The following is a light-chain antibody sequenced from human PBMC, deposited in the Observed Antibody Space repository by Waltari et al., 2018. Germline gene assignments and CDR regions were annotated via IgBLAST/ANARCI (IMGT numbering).Light chain of an antibody. V-gene: IGLV2-23*01. Sequence: QSALTQPASVSGSPGQSITISCTGTSSDVGSYNLVPWYQQHPGRAPPPMIYADSKRPPGVSVRFSGSKSGNTASLTISGLQAEDEADYYCSSYAGFSTVVFGGGTKLTVL. CDR2: ADS. CDR1: SSDVGSYNL. CDR3: SSYAGFSTVV. J-gene: IGLJ2*01.